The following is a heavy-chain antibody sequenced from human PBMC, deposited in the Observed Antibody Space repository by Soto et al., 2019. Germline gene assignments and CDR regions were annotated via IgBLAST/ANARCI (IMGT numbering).Heavy chain of an antibody. V-gene: IGHV4-34*01. CDR3: ARVCRWRYDFWSGYHLAY. CDR2: THHSGST. CDR1: GGSLSGNY. J-gene: IGHJ4*02. Sequence: SETLSLTCAVYGGSLSGNYWGWIRQPPGKGLEWIGETHHSGSTAYNPSLKSRVTISVDPSKNQFSLKLNSVTAADTAVYYCARVCRWRYDFWSGYHLAYWGQGTLVTVSS. D-gene: IGHD3-3*01.